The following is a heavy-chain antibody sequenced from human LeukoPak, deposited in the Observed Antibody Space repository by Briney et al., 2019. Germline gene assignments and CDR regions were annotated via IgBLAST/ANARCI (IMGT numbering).Heavy chain of an antibody. V-gene: IGHV1-18*01. CDR3: ASGGVGGALDY. D-gene: IGHD3-16*01. Sequence: ASVKVSCKASGGTFSSYAISWVRQAPGQGLEWVGWISAYNGNTNYAQKLQGRVTMTTDTSTSTAYMDLRSLRSDDTAVYYCASGGVGGALDYWGQGTLVTVSS. CDR2: ISAYNGNT. J-gene: IGHJ4*02. CDR1: GGTFSSYA.